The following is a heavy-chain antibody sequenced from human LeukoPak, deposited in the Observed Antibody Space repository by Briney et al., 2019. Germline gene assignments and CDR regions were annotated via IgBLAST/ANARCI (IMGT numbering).Heavy chain of an antibody. CDR1: GFTFSSYG. D-gene: IGHD3-10*01. Sequence: GGSLRLSCAASGFTFSSYGMNWVRQAPGKGLEWVSGISGSGGRTYYADSVKGRFTISRDNAKNSLYLQMNSLRAEDTAVYYCARAAGYGSGSYSTWGQGTLVTVSS. V-gene: IGHV3-23*01. J-gene: IGHJ5*02. CDR2: ISGSGGRT. CDR3: ARAAGYGSGSYST.